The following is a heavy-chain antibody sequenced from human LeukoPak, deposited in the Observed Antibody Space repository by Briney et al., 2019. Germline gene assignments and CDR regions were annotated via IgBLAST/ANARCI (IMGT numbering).Heavy chain of an antibody. V-gene: IGHV3-23*01. D-gene: IGHD3-16*01. CDR1: GFTFDDYA. Sequence: GGSLRLSCAASGFTFDDYAMHWVRQAPGKGLEWVSAISGSGGSTYYADSVKGRFTISRDNSKNTLYLQMNSLRAEDTAVYYCAKDPGEYYFDYWGQGTLVTVSS. CDR3: AKDPGEYYFDY. J-gene: IGHJ4*02. CDR2: ISGSGGST.